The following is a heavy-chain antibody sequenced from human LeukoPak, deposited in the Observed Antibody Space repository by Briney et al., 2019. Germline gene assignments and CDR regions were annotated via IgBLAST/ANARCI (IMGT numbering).Heavy chain of an antibody. CDR2: IYYSGST. CDR3: ARYCSSTSCYFT. D-gene: IGHD2-2*01. Sequence: SETLSLTRTASGGSISSYYWSWIRQPPGKGLEWIGYIYYSGSTNYNPSLKSRVTISVDTSKNQFSLKLSSVTAADTAVYYCARYCSSTSCYFTWGQGTLVTVSS. J-gene: IGHJ5*02. CDR1: GGSISSYY. V-gene: IGHV4-59*01.